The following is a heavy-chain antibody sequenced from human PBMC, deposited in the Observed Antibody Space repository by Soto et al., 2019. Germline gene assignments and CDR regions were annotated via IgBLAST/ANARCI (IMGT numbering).Heavy chain of an antibody. CDR1: GYTFTSYD. V-gene: IGHV1-8*01. Sequence: QVQLVQSGAEVKKPGASVKVSCKASGYTFTSYDINWVRQATGQGLEWMGWMNPNSGNTGYAQKFQGSVTMTRHTSISTAYLERSSLRSEDTAVYYCARAQPHDDFWSGLPSYYYGMDVWGQGTTVTVSS. CDR2: MNPNSGNT. J-gene: IGHJ6*02. D-gene: IGHD3-3*01. CDR3: ARAQPHDDFWSGLPSYYYGMDV.